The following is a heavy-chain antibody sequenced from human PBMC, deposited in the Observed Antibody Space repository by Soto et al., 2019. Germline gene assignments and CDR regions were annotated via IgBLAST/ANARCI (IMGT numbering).Heavy chain of an antibody. D-gene: IGHD4-17*01. J-gene: IGHJ3*02. CDR3: ARDLNYYGANSGNDAFDI. CDR2: ISSSSSYI. V-gene: IGHV3-21*01. Sequence: XVFLSLFCAASGFTVSSYSMNWVRPAPGKGLEWVSYISSSSSYIYYADSLKGRFTISRDNAKNSLYLQMNSLRAEDTAVYYCARDLNYYGANSGNDAFDIWGQGTMVTVSS. CDR1: GFTVSSYS.